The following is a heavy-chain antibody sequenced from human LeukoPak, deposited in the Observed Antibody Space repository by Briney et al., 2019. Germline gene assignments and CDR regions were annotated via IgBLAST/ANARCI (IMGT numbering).Heavy chain of an antibody. CDR2: SNPNSGGT. J-gene: IGHJ4*02. CDR1: GYTFTGYY. Sequence: ASVKVSCKASGYTFTGYYMHWVRQAPGQGLEWMGWSNPNSGGTNYAQKFQGRVTMPRDTPISTACMELCRLRSDDTAVYYCARKSDTIYSDVFDYWGQGTLVTVSS. CDR3: ARKSDTIYSDVFDY. V-gene: IGHV1-2*02. D-gene: IGHD4-17*01.